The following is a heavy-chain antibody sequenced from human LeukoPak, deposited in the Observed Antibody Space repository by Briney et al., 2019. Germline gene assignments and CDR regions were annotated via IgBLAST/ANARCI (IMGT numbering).Heavy chain of an antibody. CDR1: GGSITNTNY. CDR2: VNLQGST. D-gene: IGHD3-10*01. J-gene: IGHJ5*02. CDR3: ARGYYGSGSYYSFDP. Sequence: SGTLSLTCGVSGGSITNTNYWTWVRQPPGKGLEWIGEVNLQGSTNYNPSLMGRVAISVDTSENHISLQLTSVTAADTAVYYCARGYYGSGSYYSFDPWGQGTQVTVSS. V-gene: IGHV4-4*02.